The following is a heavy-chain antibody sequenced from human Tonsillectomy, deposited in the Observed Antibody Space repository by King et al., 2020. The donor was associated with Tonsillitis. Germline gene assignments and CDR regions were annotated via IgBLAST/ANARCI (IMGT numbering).Heavy chain of an antibody. CDR2: IRYDGSNK. Sequence: VQLVESGGGAVQPGGSLRLSCATSGFTFSSYGMHWVRQAPGKGLEWVAFIRYDGSNKYYADSVKGRFTISRDNSKNTLYLRMDSLRVEDTAVYYCAKDVTALYGSGSYGSFDIWGQGTRVTVSS. D-gene: IGHD3-10*01. CDR3: AKDVTALYGSGSYGSFDI. CDR1: GFTFSSYG. V-gene: IGHV3-30*02. J-gene: IGHJ3*02.